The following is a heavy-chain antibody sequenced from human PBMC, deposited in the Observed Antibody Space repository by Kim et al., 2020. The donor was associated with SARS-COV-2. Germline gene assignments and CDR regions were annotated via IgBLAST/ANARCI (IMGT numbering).Heavy chain of an antibody. D-gene: IGHD3-10*01. J-gene: IGHJ4*02. CDR1: GFTFSSYA. CDR3: AKDRVYYGSGGYPPTPVDY. Sequence: GGSLRLSCAASGFTFSSYAMSWVRQAPGKGLEWVSAISGSGGSTYYADSVKGRFTISRDNSKNTLYLQMNSLRAEDTAVYYCAKDRVYYGSGGYPPTPVDYWGRGTLVTVSS. CDR2: ISGSGGST. V-gene: IGHV3-23*01.